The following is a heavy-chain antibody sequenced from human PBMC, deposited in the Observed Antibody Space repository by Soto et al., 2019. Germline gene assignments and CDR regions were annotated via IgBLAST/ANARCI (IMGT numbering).Heavy chain of an antibody. CDR3: ARSRTGAVPDSFGY. CDR1: GFMFSRYA. CDR2: ISKDGSVK. V-gene: IGHV3-30-3*01. Sequence: QVQLVESGGRVVQPGGSLRLSCAASGFMFSRYAIHWVRQAPGKGLEWVAVISKDGSVKYYADSVRGRFSISRDKSKNTVYLEMNGMRDDATAVFYCARSRTGAVPDSFGYWGQGTLVTVSS. D-gene: IGHD2-8*02. J-gene: IGHJ1*01.